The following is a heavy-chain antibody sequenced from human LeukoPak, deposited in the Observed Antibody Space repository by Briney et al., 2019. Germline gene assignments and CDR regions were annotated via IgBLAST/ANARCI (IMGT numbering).Heavy chain of an antibody. CDR1: GDSISSYY. Sequence: RSETLSLTCTVSGDSISSYYWSWIRQPAGKGLEWIGRIYTSGSTNYNPSLKSRVTMSVDTSKNQFSLKLSSVTAADTAVYYCARDLFYGGNSAYYYYYGMDVWGQGTTVTVSS. D-gene: IGHD4-17*01. CDR2: IYTSGST. J-gene: IGHJ6*02. CDR3: ARDLFYGGNSAYYYYYGMDV. V-gene: IGHV4-4*07.